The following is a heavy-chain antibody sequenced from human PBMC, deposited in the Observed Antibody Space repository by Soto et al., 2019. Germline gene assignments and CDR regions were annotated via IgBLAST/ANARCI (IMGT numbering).Heavy chain of an antibody. V-gene: IGHV4-4*02. CDR3: ARVQGAQGLFDS. CDR1: GDSISSRTW. Sequence: PSETLSLTCGVSGDSISSRTWWSWVRQPPGKGLEWIGEIYHSGSTNYNPSLKSRVTMSIDKSKNQFSLDLSSVTAADTAVYYCARVQGAQGLFDSWGQGTLVTVSS. J-gene: IGHJ5*01. CDR2: IYHSGST.